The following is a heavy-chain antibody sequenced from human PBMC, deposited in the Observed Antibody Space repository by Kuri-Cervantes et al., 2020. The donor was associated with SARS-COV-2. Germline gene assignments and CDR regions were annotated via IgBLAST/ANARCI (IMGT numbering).Heavy chain of an antibody. Sequence: GGSLSLSCAPSGFTFSSYGMHWVRQAPGRGLEWVAVIWYDGSNKYYADSVKGRFTISRDNSKNTLYLQMNSLRAEDTAVYYCARDLGDILTGYYNGGYYYYGMDVWGQGTTVTVSS. V-gene: IGHV3-33*01. CDR2: IWYDGSNK. J-gene: IGHJ6*02. D-gene: IGHD3-9*01. CDR3: ARDLGDILTGYYNGGYYYYGMDV. CDR1: GFTFSSYG.